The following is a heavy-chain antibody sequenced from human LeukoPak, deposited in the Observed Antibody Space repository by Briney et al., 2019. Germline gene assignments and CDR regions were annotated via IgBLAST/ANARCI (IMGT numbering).Heavy chain of an antibody. J-gene: IGHJ6*03. CDR2: INHSGST. Sequence: SETLSLTCAVYGGSFSGYYWSWIRQPPGKGLEWIGEINHSGSTNYNPSLKSRVTISVDTSKNQFSLKLSSVTAADTAVYYCARARGYSYGYYYYYMDVWGTGTTVTVSS. CDR1: GGSFSGYY. D-gene: IGHD5-18*01. CDR3: ARARGYSYGYYYYYMDV. V-gene: IGHV4-34*01.